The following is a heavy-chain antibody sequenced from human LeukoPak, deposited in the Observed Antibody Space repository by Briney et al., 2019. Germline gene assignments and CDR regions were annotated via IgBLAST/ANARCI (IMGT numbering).Heavy chain of an antibody. Sequence: ASVKVSCKASGYTFTSYGISWVRQAPGQGLEWMGWISAYNGNTNYAQKLQGRVTMTTDTSTSTAYMELRSLRSDDTAVYYCARDQRVGATRWYAFDIWGQGTMVTVSS. J-gene: IGHJ3*02. CDR1: GYTFTSYG. D-gene: IGHD1-26*01. CDR3: ARDQRVGATRWYAFDI. V-gene: IGHV1-18*01. CDR2: ISAYNGNT.